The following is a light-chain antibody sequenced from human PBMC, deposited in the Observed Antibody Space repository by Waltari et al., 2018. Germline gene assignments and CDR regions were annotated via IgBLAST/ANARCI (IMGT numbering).Light chain of an antibody. CDR2: GAS. J-gene: IGKJ4*01. Sequence: EIVLTQAPATLSVSPGESATLFCRANQSVSSNLAWYQKKPGRGPRLLIYGASIRATGIPARFTGSGSGTEFTLTISRLQSEDFAVYFCQHYNNRPLTFGGGTKVEI. CDR3: QHYNNRPLT. CDR1: QSVSSN. V-gene: IGKV3-15*01.